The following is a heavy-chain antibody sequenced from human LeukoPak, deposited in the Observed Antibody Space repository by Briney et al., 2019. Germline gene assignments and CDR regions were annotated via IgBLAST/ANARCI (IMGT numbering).Heavy chain of an antibody. J-gene: IGHJ4*02. CDR2: IYGDGSST. V-gene: IGHV3-74*01. CDR3: VMGVITPFDN. Sequence: GGSLRLSCAASGFTFSTHMMHWVRQAPGKGLVWVSRIYGDGSSTTYADSVRGRFTISRDNAKNTLFLQMNSLRAEVTAVYYCVMGVITPFDNWGQGTLVTVSS. CDR1: GFTFSTHM. D-gene: IGHD3-22*01.